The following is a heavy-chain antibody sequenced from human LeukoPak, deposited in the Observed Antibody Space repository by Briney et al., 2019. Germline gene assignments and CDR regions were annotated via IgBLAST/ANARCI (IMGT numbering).Heavy chain of an antibody. CDR2: IKQDGSEK. Sequence: GGSLRLSCAASGFTFSSYWMNWVRQAPGKRLEWVANIKQDGSEKYYVDSVKGRFTISRDNAKNSLYLQMNSLRAEDTAVYYCARVSRGYSYGNDYWGQGTLVTVSS. CDR1: GFTFSSYW. D-gene: IGHD5-18*01. CDR3: ARVSRGYSYGNDY. J-gene: IGHJ4*02. V-gene: IGHV3-7*01.